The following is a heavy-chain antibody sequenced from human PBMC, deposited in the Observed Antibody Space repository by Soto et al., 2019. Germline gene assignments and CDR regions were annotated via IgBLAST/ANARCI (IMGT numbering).Heavy chain of an antibody. CDR3: ARHNEAVAENWFDP. Sequence: SETLSLTCTVSGGSISSYYWSWIRQPPGKGLEWIGYIYYSGSTNYNPSLKSRVTISVDTSKNQFSLKLSSVTAADTAVYYCARHNEAVAENWFDPWGQGTLVTVSS. CDR2: IYYSGST. J-gene: IGHJ5*02. D-gene: IGHD6-19*01. V-gene: IGHV4-59*08. CDR1: GGSISSYY.